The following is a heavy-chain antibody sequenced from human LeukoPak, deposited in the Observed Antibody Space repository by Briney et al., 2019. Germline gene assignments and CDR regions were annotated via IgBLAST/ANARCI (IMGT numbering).Heavy chain of an antibody. CDR1: GGSISSSNW. Sequence: PSGTLSLTCAVSGGSISSSNWWSWVRQPPGKGLEWIGEIYHSGSTNYNPSLKSRVTISVDKSKNQFSLKLSSVTAADTAVYYCARGRPYCSGGSCYSADLRLFKAFDIWGQGTMVTVSS. CDR3: ARGRPYCSGGSCYSADLRLFKAFDI. J-gene: IGHJ3*02. V-gene: IGHV4-4*02. D-gene: IGHD2-15*01. CDR2: IYHSGST.